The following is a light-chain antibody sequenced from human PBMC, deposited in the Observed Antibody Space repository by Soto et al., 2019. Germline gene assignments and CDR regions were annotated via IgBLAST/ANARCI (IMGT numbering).Light chain of an antibody. CDR1: QSVTST. CDR2: DAS. V-gene: IGKV3-15*01. Sequence: EIVMTQSPATVSVSPGERATLSCRASQSVTSTLAWYQQKPGQTPRLLIYDASTRATGIPARFSGSGSGTEFTLTISSLQSEDFAVYYCQQYNNWPPWTFGQGTKVE. J-gene: IGKJ1*01. CDR3: QQYNNWPPWT.